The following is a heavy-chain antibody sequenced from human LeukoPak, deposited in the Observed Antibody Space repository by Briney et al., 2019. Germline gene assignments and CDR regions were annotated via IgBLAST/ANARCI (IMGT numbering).Heavy chain of an antibody. V-gene: IGHV3-11*04. CDR3: ANGRKYYDYFDY. D-gene: IGHD3-10*01. CDR2: ISSSGSTI. J-gene: IGHJ4*02. CDR1: GFTFSDYY. Sequence: GGSLRLSCAASGFTFSDYYMSWIRQAPGKGLEWVSYISSSGSTIYYADSVKGRFTISRDNSKNTLYLQMNSLRAEDTAVYYCANGRKYYDYFDYWGQGTLVTVSS.